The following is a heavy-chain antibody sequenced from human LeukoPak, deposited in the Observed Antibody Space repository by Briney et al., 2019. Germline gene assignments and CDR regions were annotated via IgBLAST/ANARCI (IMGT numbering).Heavy chain of an antibody. CDR1: GGSISSYY. CDR3: ARRSRDYSYFDY. J-gene: IGHJ4*02. D-gene: IGHD4-11*01. Sequence: SETLSLTCTVSGGSISSYYWSWIRQPPGKGLEWIGYISYSGSTNYNPSLKSRVTISIDTSKNHFSLELRSVTAADTAVYFCARRSRDYSYFDYWGQGTLVTVSS. CDR2: ISYSGST. V-gene: IGHV4-59*08.